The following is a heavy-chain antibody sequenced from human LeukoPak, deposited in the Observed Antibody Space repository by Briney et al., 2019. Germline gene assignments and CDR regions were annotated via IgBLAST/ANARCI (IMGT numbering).Heavy chain of an antibody. CDR3: ARGEVATTYYYGMDV. CDR1: GFTFSSYA. CDR2: ISGSGGST. V-gene: IGHV3-23*01. Sequence: GGSLRLSRAASGFTFSSYAMSWVRQAPGKGLEWVSAISGSGGSTYYADSVKGRFTISRDNAKNSLFLQMDSPRADDTAVYYCARGEVATTYYYGMDVWGQGTTVTVSS. J-gene: IGHJ6*02. D-gene: IGHD5-12*01.